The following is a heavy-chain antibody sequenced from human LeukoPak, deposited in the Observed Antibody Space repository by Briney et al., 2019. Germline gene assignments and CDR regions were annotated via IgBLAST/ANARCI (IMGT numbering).Heavy chain of an antibody. J-gene: IGHJ4*02. CDR2: ISSSSNYI. V-gene: IGHV3-21*01. CDR3: ARKVSSSWYYFDY. D-gene: IGHD6-13*01. CDR1: AFTFSSYS. Sequence: GGSLRLSCAASAFTFSSYSMNWVRQAPGKWLEWVSSISSSSNYIYYADSGKGRFTISRDNAKNSLYLQMNSLRAEDTAVYYCARKVSSSWYYFDYWGQGPLVTVSS.